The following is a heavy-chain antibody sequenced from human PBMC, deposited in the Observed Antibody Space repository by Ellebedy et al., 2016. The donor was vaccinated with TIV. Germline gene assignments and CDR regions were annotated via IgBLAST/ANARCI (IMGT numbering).Heavy chain of an antibody. V-gene: IGHV5-10-1*01. J-gene: IGHJ4*02. CDR1: GYSFPTFW. Sequence: GESLKISCKGSGYSFPTFWVLWVRQRPGQGLESMGRIDPSDSSTNYSPSFQGHVTMSADTSISTAYLEWSSLKASDTAIYYCARYSGSYGGYDYWGQGTLVTVSS. D-gene: IGHD1-26*01. CDR2: IDPSDSST. CDR3: ARYSGSYGGYDY.